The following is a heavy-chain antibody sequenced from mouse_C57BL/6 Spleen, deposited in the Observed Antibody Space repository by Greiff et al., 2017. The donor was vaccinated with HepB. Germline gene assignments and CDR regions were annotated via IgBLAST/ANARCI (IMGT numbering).Heavy chain of an antibody. CDR3: ARRDGYYDAMDY. V-gene: IGHV2-6*03. CDR2: IWSDGST. D-gene: IGHD2-3*01. J-gene: IGHJ4*01. Sequence: VKLMESGPGLVAPSQSLSITCTVSGFSLTSYGVHWVRQPPGKGLEWLVVIWSDGSTTYNSALKSRLSISKDNSKSQVFLKMNSLQTDDTAMYYCARRDGYYDAMDYWGQGTSVTVSS. CDR1: GFSLTSYG.